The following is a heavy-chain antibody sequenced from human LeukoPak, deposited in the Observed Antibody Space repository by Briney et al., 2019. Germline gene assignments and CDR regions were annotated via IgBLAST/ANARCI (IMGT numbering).Heavy chain of an antibody. D-gene: IGHD2-15*01. CDR3: ARGGFTIFDY. J-gene: IGHJ4*02. V-gene: IGHV4-4*02. CDR1: GGSFTTNTW. CDR2: TSHDGYA. Sequence: PSGTLSLTCAVSGGSFTTNTWWSWVRQPPGKGLEWIGQTSHDGYADYSPSLKSRVTISVDTSKNQFSLKLSSVTAADTAVYYCARGGFTIFDYWGQGTLVTVSS.